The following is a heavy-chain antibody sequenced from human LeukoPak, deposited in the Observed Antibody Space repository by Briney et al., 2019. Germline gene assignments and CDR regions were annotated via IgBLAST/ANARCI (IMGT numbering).Heavy chain of an antibody. J-gene: IGHJ4*02. CDR1: GFTFSSYA. CDR2: ITEDGGDT. D-gene: IGHD3-16*02. Sequence: GGSLRLSCAASGFTFSSYAMSWVCQAPGKGPVWVSRITEDGGDTTYADSVRGRFTISRDNARNTLYLQMNSLRAEDTAVYYCARGHPGDYVWGSYRYSGRYFDYWGQGTLVTVSS. V-gene: IGHV3-23*01. CDR3: ARGHPGDYVWGSYRYSGRYFDY.